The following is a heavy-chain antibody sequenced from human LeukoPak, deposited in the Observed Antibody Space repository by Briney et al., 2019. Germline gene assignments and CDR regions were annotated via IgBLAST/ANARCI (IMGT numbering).Heavy chain of an antibody. CDR1: GGSISSGSYY. CDR2: IFASGST. Sequence: SETLSLTCTVSGGSISSGSYYWSWIRQPAGKGLEWIGRIFASGSTNYNPSLKSRVTISVDTSKNHFSLKLSSVTAADTAVYYCASEGGSLYFDYWGQGTLVTVSS. J-gene: IGHJ4*02. CDR3: ASEGGSLYFDY. D-gene: IGHD1-26*01. V-gene: IGHV4-61*02.